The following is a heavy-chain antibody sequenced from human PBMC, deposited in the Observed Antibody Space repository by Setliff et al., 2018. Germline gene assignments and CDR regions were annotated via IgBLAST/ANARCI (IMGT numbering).Heavy chain of an antibody. Sequence: PSETLSLTCAVSCGSISSSYYWSWLRPPPGKRLEWIGYIYYSGSTNYNPSLESRVTITVDTSKRQFSLRLNSATAADAAVYYCARDGGEYWGQGTLVTVSS. CDR1: CGSISSSYY. J-gene: IGHJ4*02. V-gene: IGHV4-61*01. D-gene: IGHD3-16*01. CDR3: ARDGGEY. CDR2: IYYSGST.